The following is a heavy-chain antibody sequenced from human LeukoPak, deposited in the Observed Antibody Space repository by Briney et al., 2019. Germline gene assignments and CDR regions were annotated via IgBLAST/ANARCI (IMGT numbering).Heavy chain of an antibody. V-gene: IGHV1-69*05. D-gene: IGHD5-18*01. J-gene: IGHJ3*02. Sequence: SVKVSCKASGGTFSSYAISWVRQAPGQGLEWMGGIIPIFGTANYAQKFQGRVTITTDESTSTAYMELSSLRSEDTAVYYCARDVDTATNGAFDIWGQGTMVTVSS. CDR2: IIPIFGTA. CDR3: ARDVDTATNGAFDI. CDR1: GGTFSSYA.